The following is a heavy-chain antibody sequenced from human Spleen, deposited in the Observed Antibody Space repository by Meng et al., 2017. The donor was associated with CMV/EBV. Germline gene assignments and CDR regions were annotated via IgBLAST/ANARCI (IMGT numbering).Heavy chain of an antibody. Sequence: YGGDFNTHTISWMRQAPGRGLEWMGRLTPILDVADYAQTLQGRVTITADKSTSTAYMQLSSLRSEDTAIYYCARNTGRTGTQDFDYWGQGTLVTVSS. CDR1: GGDFNTHT. CDR3: ARNTGRTGTQDFDY. CDR2: LTPILDVA. J-gene: IGHJ4*02. D-gene: IGHD1-7*01. V-gene: IGHV1-69*02.